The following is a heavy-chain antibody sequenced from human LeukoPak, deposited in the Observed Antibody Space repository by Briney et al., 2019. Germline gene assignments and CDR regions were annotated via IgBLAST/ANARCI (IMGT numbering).Heavy chain of an antibody. V-gene: IGHV1-8*01. CDR2: RNPNSGNT. CDR1: GYTFTSYD. CDR3: ARGKGVSGSYYAGDY. Sequence: ASVKVSCKASGYTFTSYDINSVRQATGQPLQWMAWRNPNSGNTGYAQKFQGRVTMTRNTSISTAHMELSSLRSEDTAVYYCARGKGVSGSYYAGDYWGQGTLVTVSS. D-gene: IGHD3-10*01. J-gene: IGHJ4*02.